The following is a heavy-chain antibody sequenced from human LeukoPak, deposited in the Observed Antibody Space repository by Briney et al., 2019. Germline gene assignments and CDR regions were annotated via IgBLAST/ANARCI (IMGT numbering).Heavy chain of an antibody. CDR1: GYSFTSYW. D-gene: IGHD3-9*01. V-gene: IGHV5-10-1*01. CDR3: AIGDILTGYYINAFDI. Sequence: GESLKISCKGSGYSFTSYWISWVRQMPGKGLEWMGRIDPSDSYTNYSPSFQGHVTISADKSISTAYLQWSSLKASDTAMYYCAIGDILTGYYINAFDIWGQETMVTVSS. J-gene: IGHJ3*02. CDR2: IDPSDSYT.